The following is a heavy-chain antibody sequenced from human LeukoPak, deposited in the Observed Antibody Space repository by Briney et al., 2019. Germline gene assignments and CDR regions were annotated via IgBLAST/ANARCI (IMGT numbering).Heavy chain of an antibody. Sequence: PGGSLRLSRVVSGFTFSSFSMNWVRQAPGKGLEWVSTISSSSSYIYNADSVKGRFTISRDNAKNSLYLQMNSLRAEDTAVYYCATGQVAGTDYWGQGTLVTVSS. D-gene: IGHD6-19*01. J-gene: IGHJ4*02. CDR2: ISSSSSYI. V-gene: IGHV3-21*01. CDR3: ATGQVAGTDY. CDR1: GFTFSSFS.